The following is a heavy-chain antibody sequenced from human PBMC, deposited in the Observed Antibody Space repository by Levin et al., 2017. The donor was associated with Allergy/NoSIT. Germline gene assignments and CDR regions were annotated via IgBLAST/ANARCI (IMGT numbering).Heavy chain of an antibody. CDR2: IYYSGDT. CDR3: ATRPPGASQYFGVFDY. CDR1: SGSIRDSY. J-gene: IGHJ4*02. V-gene: IGHV4-59*01. Sequence: SQTLSLTCTVSSGSIRDSYWTWIRQPPGKGLEWIGYIYYSGDTNYNPSLKSRVTMSVDTSKNQFSLKLSSVTAADTAVYYCATRPPGASQYFGVFDYWGQGILVTVSS. D-gene: IGHD3-10*01.